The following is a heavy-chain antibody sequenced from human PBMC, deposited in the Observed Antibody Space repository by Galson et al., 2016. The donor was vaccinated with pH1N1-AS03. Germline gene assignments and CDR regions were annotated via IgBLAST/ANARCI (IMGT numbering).Heavy chain of an antibody. CDR1: GYTFTSYG. V-gene: IGHV1-18*04. CDR2: ISGDNGNT. Sequence: KVSCKASGYTFTSYGISWVRQAPGQGLEWMGWISGDNGNTNYAQKFQGRVTMTTDTSTSTAYMELRSLRSDDTAVFYCARDLGGGIIKEAYWGQGTLVTVSS. CDR3: ARDLGGGIIKEAY. J-gene: IGHJ4*02. D-gene: IGHD3-10*01.